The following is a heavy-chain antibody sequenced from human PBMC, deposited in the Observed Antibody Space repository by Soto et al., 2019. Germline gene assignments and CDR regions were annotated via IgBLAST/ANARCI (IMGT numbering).Heavy chain of an antibody. CDR3: ARLEVGELVPYYYYGMDV. J-gene: IGHJ6*01. CDR1: GGTFSSYA. CDR2: IIPIFGTA. Sequence: GASVKVSCKASGGTFSSYAISWVRQAPGQGLEWMGGIIPIFGTANYAQKFQGRVTITADESTSTAYMELSSLRSEDTAVYYCARLEVGELVPYYYYGMDVWGQGTTVTVSS. D-gene: IGHD6-6*01. V-gene: IGHV1-69*13.